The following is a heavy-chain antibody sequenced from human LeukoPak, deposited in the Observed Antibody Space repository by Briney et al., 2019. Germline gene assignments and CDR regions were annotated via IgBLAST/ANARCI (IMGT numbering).Heavy chain of an antibody. Sequence: SETLSLTCAVYGGSFSGYYWSWTRQPPGKGLEWIGEINHSGSTNYNPSLKSRVTISVDTSKNQFSLKLSSVTAADTAVYYCARDGEYYYYYMDVWGKGATVTVSS. CDR1: GGSFSGYY. D-gene: IGHD3-10*01. CDR2: INHSGST. V-gene: IGHV4-34*01. CDR3: ARDGEYYYYYMDV. J-gene: IGHJ6*03.